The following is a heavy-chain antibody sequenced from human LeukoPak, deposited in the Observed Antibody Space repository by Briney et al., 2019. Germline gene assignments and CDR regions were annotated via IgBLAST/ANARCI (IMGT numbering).Heavy chain of an antibody. D-gene: IGHD6-19*01. V-gene: IGHV3-11*04. CDR2: ITSSGTTI. CDR1: GFTFSDYY. CDR3: GSTRYSSGWYSVY. J-gene: IGHJ4*02. Sequence: GGSLSLSCAASGFTFSDYYMSWIRQAPGKGLEWVSYITSSGTTIYYADSVKGRFTISRDNAKNSLYLQMDSLRAEDTAVYYCGSTRYSSGWYSVYWGQGTLVTVAS.